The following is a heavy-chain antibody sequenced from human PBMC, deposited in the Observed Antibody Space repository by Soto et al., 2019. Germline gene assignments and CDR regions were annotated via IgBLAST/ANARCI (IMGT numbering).Heavy chain of an antibody. CDR3: GRGSLWRSGYQYYGMDV. J-gene: IGHJ6*02. Sequence: GGSLRLSCAASGFTFSIYSMNWVRQAPGKGLEWVSFISSSSSTIYYTDSVKGGFTDSRDKSKNSLFLQMNSLRDTDTAVYYCGRGSLWRSGYQYYGMDVWGQGTTVTVSS. CDR2: ISSSSSTI. D-gene: IGHD3-3*01. CDR1: GFTFSIYS. V-gene: IGHV3-48*02.